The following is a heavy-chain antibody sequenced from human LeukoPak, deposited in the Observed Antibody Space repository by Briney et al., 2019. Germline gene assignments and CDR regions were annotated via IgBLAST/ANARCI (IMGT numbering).Heavy chain of an antibody. Sequence: ASLKVSCKASGYTFTSYGISWVRQAPGQGLEWMGWISAYNGNTNYAQKLQGRVTMTTDTSTSTAYMELRSLRSDDTAVYYCARVPTIVVVPAAMGWFDPWGQGTLVTVSS. CDR1: GYTFTSYG. CDR3: ARVPTIVVVPAAMGWFDP. V-gene: IGHV1-18*01. J-gene: IGHJ5*02. CDR2: ISAYNGNT. D-gene: IGHD2-2*01.